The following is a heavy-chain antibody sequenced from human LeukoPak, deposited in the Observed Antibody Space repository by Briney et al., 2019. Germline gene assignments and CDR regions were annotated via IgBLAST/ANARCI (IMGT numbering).Heavy chain of an antibody. V-gene: IGHV3-30*02. CDR1: GFTFSSYG. Sequence: GGSLRLSCAASGFTFSSYGMHWVRQAPGKGLEWVAFIRYDGSNKYYADSVKGRFTISRDNSKNTLYLQMNSLRAEDTAVYYCAKKYLYYYDSGSSDLDYWGQGTLVTVSS. J-gene: IGHJ4*02. D-gene: IGHD3-10*01. CDR3: AKKYLYYYDSGSSDLDY. CDR2: IRYDGSNK.